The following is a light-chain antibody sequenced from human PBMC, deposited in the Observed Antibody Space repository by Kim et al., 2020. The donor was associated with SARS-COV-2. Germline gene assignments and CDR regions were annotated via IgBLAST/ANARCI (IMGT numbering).Light chain of an antibody. Sequence: GPSITISCTGTNTDIGGYPYVSWYQQHPGNAPKLMIYDVSNRPSGVSNRFSGSKSGNTASLTISGLQAEDEADYYCTSYTSAISLLFGGGTQLTVL. V-gene: IGLV2-14*03. J-gene: IGLJ3*02. CDR2: DVS. CDR3: TSYTSAISLL. CDR1: NTDIGGYPY.